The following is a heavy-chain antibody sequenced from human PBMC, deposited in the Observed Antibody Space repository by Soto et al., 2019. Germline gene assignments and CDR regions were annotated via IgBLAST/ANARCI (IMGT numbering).Heavy chain of an antibody. J-gene: IGHJ4*02. CDR3: GSDDRARGAAAEY. CDR1: GFIFSSHA. Sequence: QVQLVESGGGVVQPGRSLRLSCAASGFIFSSHAMHWFRRPPGKGLEWVAEIWHDGTKTYYADSVKGRFTISRDSSKNTLYLDMNNLRAEDTAVYHCGSDDRARGAAAEYWGQGTLVSVSS. D-gene: IGHD6-13*01. CDR2: IWHDGTKT. V-gene: IGHV3-33*01.